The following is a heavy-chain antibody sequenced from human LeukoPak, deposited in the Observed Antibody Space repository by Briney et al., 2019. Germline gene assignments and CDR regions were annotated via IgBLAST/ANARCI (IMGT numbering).Heavy chain of an antibody. CDR2: ISGSGGST. Sequence: NPGGSLRLSCAASGFTFSSYAMSWVRQAPGKGLEWVSAISGSGGSTYYADSVRGRFTISRDNSKNTLYLQMTSLRAEGTTVHYYTNDTGQIAGTYSDYWAQETRLTVPS. J-gene: IGHJ4*02. D-gene: IGHD6-13*01. CDR1: GFTFSSYA. CDR3: TNDTGQIAGTYSDY. V-gene: IGHV3-23*01.